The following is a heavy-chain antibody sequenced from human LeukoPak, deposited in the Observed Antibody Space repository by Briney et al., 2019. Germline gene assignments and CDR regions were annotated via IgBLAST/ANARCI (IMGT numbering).Heavy chain of an antibody. CDR3: ARDLHVAKGYYGMDV. CDR1: GYTFTGYY. V-gene: IGHV1-2*04. CDR2: INPNSGGT. Sequence: ASVKVSCKASGYTFTGYYMHWVRPAPGQGLEWMGWINPNSGGTNYAQKFQGWVTMTRDTSISTAYMELSRLRSDDTAVYYCARDLHVAKGYYGMDVWGQGTTVTVSS. J-gene: IGHJ6*02. D-gene: IGHD2-15*01.